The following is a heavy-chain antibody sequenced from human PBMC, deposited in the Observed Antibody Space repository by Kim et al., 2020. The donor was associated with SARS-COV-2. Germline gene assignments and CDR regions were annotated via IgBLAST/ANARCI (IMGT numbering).Heavy chain of an antibody. CDR2: IYYSGST. D-gene: IGHD2-15*01. V-gene: IGHV4-59*01. CDR1: GGYISSYY. J-gene: IGHJ6*02. Sequence: SETLSLTCTVSGGYISSYYWSWIRQPPGKGLEWIGYIYYSGSTNYNPSLKSRVTISVDTSKNQFSLKLSSVTAADTAVYYCARDRGYCSGGSCYSELDYYFGMDVWGQGTTVTVSS. CDR3: ARDRGYCSGGSCYSELDYYFGMDV.